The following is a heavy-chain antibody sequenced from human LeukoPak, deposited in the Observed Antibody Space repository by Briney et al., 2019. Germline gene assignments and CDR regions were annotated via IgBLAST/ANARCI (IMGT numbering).Heavy chain of an antibody. V-gene: IGHV5-51*01. D-gene: IGHD6-13*01. CDR2: TYPADSGT. J-gene: IGHJ4*02. CDR1: ACIFTNYW. Sequence: GESLMISCKGSACIFTNYWSVWVRQLPGKRGEWMEITYPADSGTIYNPYFQRHVTISADKSINSAYLQWSSLKASDTAIYYCTRLYGQQLAPLFDYWGQGTLVTVSS. CDR3: TRLYGQQLAPLFDY.